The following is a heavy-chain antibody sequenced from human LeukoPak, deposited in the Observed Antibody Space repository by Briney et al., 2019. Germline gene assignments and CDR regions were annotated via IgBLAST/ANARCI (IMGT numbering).Heavy chain of an antibody. D-gene: IGHD5-24*01. CDR1: GFTFSSYS. V-gene: IGHV3-48*01. J-gene: IGHJ4*02. CDR3: AKDVGRDGYNLDYFDY. Sequence: GGSLRLSCAASGFTFSSYSMNWVRQAPGKGLEWVSYISSSSSTIYYADSVKGRFTISRDNAKNSLYLQMNSLRAEDTAVYYCAKDVGRDGYNLDYFDYWGQGTLVTVSS. CDR2: ISSSSSTI.